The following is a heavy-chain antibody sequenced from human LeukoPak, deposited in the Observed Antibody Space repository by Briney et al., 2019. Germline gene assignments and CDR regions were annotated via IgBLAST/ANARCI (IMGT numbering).Heavy chain of an antibody. CDR1: GFTFSTYA. CDR2: TTASGGST. V-gene: IGHV3-23*01. D-gene: IGHD2-21*02. Sequence: GGSLRLSCAASGFTFSTYAMSWVRQAPGKGLEWASGTTASGGSTFYADSVKGHFTISKDNSKNTLYLQMNSLRAEDTAVYYCVKAGGGNSWASGMDVWGQGTTVTVSS. CDR3: VKAGGGNSWASGMDV. J-gene: IGHJ6*02.